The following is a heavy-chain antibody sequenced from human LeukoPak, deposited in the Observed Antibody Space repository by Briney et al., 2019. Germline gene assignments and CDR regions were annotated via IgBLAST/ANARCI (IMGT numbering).Heavy chain of an antibody. CDR3: ARDPDGSGLNFDY. D-gene: IGHD6-19*01. J-gene: IGHJ4*02. V-gene: IGHV4-4*02. Sequence: PSETLSLTCSVSGDSISNFHWWTWVRQSPGKGLEWIGESDHTGRTNYTPSIKGRVTISLDKPKNQFSLKLTSVTAADTAVYFCARDPDGSGLNFDYWGQGILVTVSS. CDR1: GDSISNFHW. CDR2: SDHTGRT.